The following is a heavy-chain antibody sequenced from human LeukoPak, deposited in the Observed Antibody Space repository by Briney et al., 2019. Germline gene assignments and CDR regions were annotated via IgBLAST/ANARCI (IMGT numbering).Heavy chain of an antibody. J-gene: IGHJ5*02. CDR1: GYTFTSYG. V-gene: IGHV1-18*01. CDR3: ARELKMGYSSSYWFDP. Sequence: GASVKVSCKASGYTFTSYGISWVRQAPGQGLEWMGWISAYNGNTNYAQKLQGRVTMTTDTSTSTAYMELRSLRSDDTAAYYCARELKMGYSSSYWFDPWGQGTLVTVSS. CDR2: ISAYNGNT. D-gene: IGHD6-13*01.